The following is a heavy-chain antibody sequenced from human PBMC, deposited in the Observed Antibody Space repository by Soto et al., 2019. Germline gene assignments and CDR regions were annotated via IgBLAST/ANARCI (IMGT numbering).Heavy chain of an antibody. CDR2: ISGSGDST. CDR1: GFTFSSYA. V-gene: IGHV3-23*01. D-gene: IGHD2-2*03. Sequence: GGSLRLSCAASGFTFSSYAMTWVRQAPGKGLEWVSAISGSGDSTYYADSVKGRFTISRDNSKNTLYLQMNSLRAEDTAVYYCAKTPWIMSSFDYWGQGTLVTVSS. CDR3: AKTPWIMSSFDY. J-gene: IGHJ4*02.